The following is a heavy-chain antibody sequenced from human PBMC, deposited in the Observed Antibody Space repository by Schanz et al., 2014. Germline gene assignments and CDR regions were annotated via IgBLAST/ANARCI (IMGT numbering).Heavy chain of an antibody. D-gene: IGHD5-12*01. CDR1: GFNFSTYA. CDR3: ARVTTGYDS. J-gene: IGHJ4*02. V-gene: IGHV3-30*04. CDR2: ISYDGINK. Sequence: QVHLVESGGGVVQPGGSLRLSCAASGFNFSTYALHWVRQAPGKGLEWVAVISYDGINKYYADSVKGRFTISRGNSKNTLYLEMNSLRPDDTAVYYCARVTTGYDSWGQGTLVTVSS.